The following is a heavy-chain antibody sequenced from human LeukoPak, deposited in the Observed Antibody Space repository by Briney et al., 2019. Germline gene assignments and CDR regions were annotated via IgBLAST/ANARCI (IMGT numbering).Heavy chain of an antibody. V-gene: IGHV4-39*01. D-gene: IGHD5-12*01. CDR1: GGSISSSSYY. CDR2: IYYSGST. Sequence: KTSETLSLTCTVSGGSISSSSYYWGWIRQPPGKGLEWIGSIYYSGSTYYNPSLKSRVTISVDTSKNQFSLKLSSVTAADTAVYYCARGRFGYPPFDYWGQGTLVTVSS. J-gene: IGHJ4*02. CDR3: ARGRFGYPPFDY.